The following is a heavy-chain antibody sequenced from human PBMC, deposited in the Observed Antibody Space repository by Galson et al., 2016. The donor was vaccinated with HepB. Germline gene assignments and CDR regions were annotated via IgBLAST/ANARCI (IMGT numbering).Heavy chain of an antibody. D-gene: IGHD2-15*01. CDR2: ISAGGGST. CDR1: GFTFNTYA. CDR3: AKTPKKGENGGLLNY. J-gene: IGHJ1*01. Sequence: SLRLSCAASGFTFNTYAMNWVRQAPGKGLEWVSGISAGGGSTHYADSVKGRFTISRDNSKNTLYLQMNSLRVEDTAVYYCAKTPKKGENGGLLNYWGQGILVTVSS. V-gene: IGHV3-23*01.